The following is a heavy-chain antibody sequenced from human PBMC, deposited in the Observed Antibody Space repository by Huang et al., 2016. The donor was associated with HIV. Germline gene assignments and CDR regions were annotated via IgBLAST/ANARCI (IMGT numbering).Heavy chain of an antibody. CDR1: VGAFRGSS. CDR3: ARGFNYYASDNLGVYYFDS. Sequence: QVQLKQWGAGLLKPSETLSLTCAVYVGAFRGSSWTWIRQFPEKGLEWIGDIKHNRKIIYNPSLRARVTISTDPSKNHFSRHLTSVTAADTSLYYCARGFNYYASDNLGVYYFDSWGLGTLVTVSP. D-gene: IGHD3-10*01. J-gene: IGHJ4*02. V-gene: IGHV4-34*02. CDR2: IKHNRKI.